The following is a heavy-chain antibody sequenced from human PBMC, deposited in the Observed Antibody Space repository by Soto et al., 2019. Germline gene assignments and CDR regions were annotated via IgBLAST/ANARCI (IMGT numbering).Heavy chain of an antibody. V-gene: IGHV4-4*07. D-gene: IGHD5-12*01. Sequence: SETLSLTCTVSGGSISSYYWSWIRQPAGKGLEWIGRIYDTGSVNYNPSLKSRVTMSVDTSQNQLSLKLSPVTAADTAVYYCGRVQRYSGSYRWFDPWGQGTLVTVSS. CDR2: IYDTGSV. CDR3: GRVQRYSGSYRWFDP. J-gene: IGHJ5*02. CDR1: GGSISSYY.